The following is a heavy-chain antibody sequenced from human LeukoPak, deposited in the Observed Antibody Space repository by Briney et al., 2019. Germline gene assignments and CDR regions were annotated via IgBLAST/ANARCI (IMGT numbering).Heavy chain of an antibody. CDR1: GFTFSSYW. J-gene: IGHJ6*02. CDR2: ISSSGSTI. Sequence: GGSLRLSCAASGFTFSSYWMSWVRQAPGKGLEWVSYISSSGSTIYYADSVKGRFTISRDNAKNSLYLQMNSLRAEDTAVYYCAREPRSSSSLGRYGMDVWGQGTTVTVSS. CDR3: AREPRSSSSLGRYGMDV. V-gene: IGHV3-48*04. D-gene: IGHD6-6*01.